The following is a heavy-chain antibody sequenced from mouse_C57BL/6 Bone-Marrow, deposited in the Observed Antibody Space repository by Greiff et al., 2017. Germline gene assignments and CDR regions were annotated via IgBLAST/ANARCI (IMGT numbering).Heavy chain of an antibody. J-gene: IGHJ2*01. Sequence: VQLQQPGAELVKPGASVKLSCKASGYTFTSYWMQWVKQRPGQGLEWIGEIDPSDSYTNYTQKFKGKATLTVDTSSSTAYMQLSSLTSEDSAVDYCASGGDYGSSSYLDDWGQGTTLTVSS. CDR1: GYTFTSYW. CDR3: ASGGDYGSSSYLDD. D-gene: IGHD1-1*01. V-gene: IGHV1-50*01. CDR2: IDPSDSYT.